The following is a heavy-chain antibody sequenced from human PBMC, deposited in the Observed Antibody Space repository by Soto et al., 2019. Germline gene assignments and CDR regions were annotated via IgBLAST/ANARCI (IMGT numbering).Heavy chain of an antibody. D-gene: IGHD5-18*01. V-gene: IGHV4-30-2*01. CDR2: IYHSGST. Sequence: PSETLSLTCAVSGGSISSGGYSWSWIRQPPGKGLEWIGYIYHSGSTYYNPSLKSRVTISVDRSKNQFSLKLSSVTAADTAVYYCARDRAGYSYGYGYFDYWGQGTLVTVSS. CDR1: GGSISSGGYS. CDR3: ARDRAGYSYGYGYFDY. J-gene: IGHJ4*02.